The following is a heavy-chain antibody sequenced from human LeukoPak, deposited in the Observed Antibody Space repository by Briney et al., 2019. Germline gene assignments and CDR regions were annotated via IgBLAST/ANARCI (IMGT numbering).Heavy chain of an antibody. CDR3: AREPCGGDCYSGYFDY. V-gene: IGHV4-59*01. Sequence: VKPSETLSLTCTVSGGSISSYYWSWIRQPPGKGLEWTGYIYYSGSTNYNPSLKSQVTISVDTSKNQFSLKLSSVTAADTAVYYCAREPCGGDCYSGYFDYWGQGTLVTVSS. CDR2: IYYSGST. J-gene: IGHJ4*02. D-gene: IGHD2-21*02. CDR1: GGSISSYY.